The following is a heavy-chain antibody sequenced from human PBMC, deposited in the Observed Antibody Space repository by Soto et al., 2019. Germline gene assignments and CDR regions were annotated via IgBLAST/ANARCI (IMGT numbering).Heavy chain of an antibody. V-gene: IGHV1-69*13. CDR3: ARGDCTNGVCYPYYYYGMDV. D-gene: IGHD2-8*01. J-gene: IGHJ6*02. Sequence: SVKVSCKTSGGTFSIYAISWVRQATGQGLEWMGGIIPIFGTANYAQKFQGRVTITADESTSTAYMELSSLRSEDTAVYYCARGDCTNGVCYPYYYYGMDVWGQGTTVTVSS. CDR2: IIPIFGTA. CDR1: GGTFSIYA.